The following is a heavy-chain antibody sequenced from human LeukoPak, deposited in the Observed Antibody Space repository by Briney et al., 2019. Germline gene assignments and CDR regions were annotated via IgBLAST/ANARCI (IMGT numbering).Heavy chain of an antibody. CDR2: IYSNDDK. V-gene: IGHV2-5*01. Sequence: SGPTLVKPTQTLTLTCTFSGFSLTTSGVGVGWIRQPPGKALQLLAPIYSNDDKRYSPSLKSRLTITKDTSKNQVVLTMTNMDPVDTATYYCAHRLRSPTVEMATAVLFDYWGQGTLVTVSS. J-gene: IGHJ4*02. CDR1: GFSLTTSGVG. D-gene: IGHD5-24*01. CDR3: AHRLRSPTVEMATAVLFDY.